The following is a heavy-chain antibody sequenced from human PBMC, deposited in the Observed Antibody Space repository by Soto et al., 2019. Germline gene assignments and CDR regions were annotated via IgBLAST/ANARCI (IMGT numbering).Heavy chain of an antibody. CDR2: MFYSGAT. D-gene: IGHD2-15*01. J-gene: IGHJ5*01. Sequence: SKPLALTCTVYGGSISDISYCWGWIRQPPGKGLQWIGCMFYSGATHYNPSLKNRVTLSVDTSNNEFSLKLVSVTAPDTAVYYWARHKSGTAWIDSWGQGTLVTVSS. CDR1: GGSISDISYC. CDR3: ARHKSGTAWIDS. V-gene: IGHV4-39*01.